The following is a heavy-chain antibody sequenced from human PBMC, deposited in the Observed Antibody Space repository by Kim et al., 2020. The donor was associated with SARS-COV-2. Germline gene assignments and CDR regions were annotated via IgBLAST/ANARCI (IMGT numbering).Heavy chain of an antibody. V-gene: IGHV4-39*01. CDR3: ARPLGSGSYEGLYGMDV. Sequence: LKSRVTISVDTSKNQFSLKLSSGAAADTAVYYCARPLGSGSYEGLYGMDVWGQGTTVTVSS. J-gene: IGHJ6*02. D-gene: IGHD1-26*01.